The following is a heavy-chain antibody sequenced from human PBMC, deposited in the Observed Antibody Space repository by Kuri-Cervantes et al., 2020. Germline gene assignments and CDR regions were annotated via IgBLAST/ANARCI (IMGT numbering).Heavy chain of an antibody. CDR3: ARDRLAMVV. D-gene: IGHD5-18*01. J-gene: IGHJ4*02. V-gene: IGHV4-59*01. Sequence: GSLRLSCTVSGGSISSYYWSWIRQPPGKGLEWIGYIYYSGSTNYNPSLKSRVAMSVDSSKNQFSLKLTSVTAADTAVYYCARDRLAMVVWGQGALVTV. CDR1: GGSISSYY. CDR2: IYYSGST.